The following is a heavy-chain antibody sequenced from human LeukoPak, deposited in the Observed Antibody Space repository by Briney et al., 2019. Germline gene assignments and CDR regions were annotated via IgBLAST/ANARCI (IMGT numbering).Heavy chain of an antibody. Sequence: PGGSLRPSCAASGFTFSSYAMHWVRQAPGKGLEWVAVISYDGSNKYYADSVKGRFTISRDNSKNTLYLQMNSLRAEDTAVYYCAKGGGSSWLKLDYWGQGTLVTVSS. V-gene: IGHV3-30*04. CDR1: GFTFSSYA. CDR2: ISYDGSNK. J-gene: IGHJ4*02. CDR3: AKGGGSSWLKLDY. D-gene: IGHD6-13*01.